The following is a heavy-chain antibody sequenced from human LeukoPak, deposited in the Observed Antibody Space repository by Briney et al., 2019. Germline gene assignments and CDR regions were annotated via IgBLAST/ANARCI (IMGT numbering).Heavy chain of an antibody. D-gene: IGHD4-17*01. CDR3: ARDPVPTTVTTLTKFDY. Sequence: GGSLRLSCAASGFTVSSNYMSWVRQAPGKGLEWVSVIYSGGSTYYADSVKGRFTISRDNSKNTLYLQMNSLRAEDTAVYYCARDPVPTTVTTLTKFDYWGQGTLVTVSS. V-gene: IGHV3-66*01. J-gene: IGHJ4*02. CDR1: GFTVSSNY. CDR2: IYSGGST.